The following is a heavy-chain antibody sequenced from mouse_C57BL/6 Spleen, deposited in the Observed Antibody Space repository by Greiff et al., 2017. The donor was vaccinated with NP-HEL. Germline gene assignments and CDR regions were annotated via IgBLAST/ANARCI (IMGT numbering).Heavy chain of an antibody. CDR1: GYTFTTYW. V-gene: IGHV1-72*01. CDR3: ARREELGRGYFDY. Sequence: QVQLQQPGAELVKPGASVKLSCKASGYTFTTYWMHWVKQRPGRGLEWIGRIDPNSGGTKYNEKFKSKATLTVDKPSSTAYMQLSSLTSEDSAVYYCARREELGRGYFDYWGQGTTLTVSS. CDR2: IDPNSGGT. D-gene: IGHD4-1*01. J-gene: IGHJ2*01.